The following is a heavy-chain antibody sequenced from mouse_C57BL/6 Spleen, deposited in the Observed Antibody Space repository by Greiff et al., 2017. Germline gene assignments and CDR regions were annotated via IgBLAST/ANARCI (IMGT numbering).Heavy chain of an antibody. J-gene: IGHJ4*01. CDR1: GYTFTSYW. D-gene: IGHD1-1*01. CDR2: IHPSDSDT. CDR3: AMGFYYYGSSYRNAMDY. Sequence: VQLQQPGAELVKPGASVKVSCKASGYTFTSYWMHWVKQRPGQGLEWIGRIHPSDSDTNSNQKFKGKATLTVDKSSSTAYMQLSSLTSEDSAVYYCAMGFYYYGSSYRNAMDYWGQGTSVTVSS. V-gene: IGHV1-74*01.